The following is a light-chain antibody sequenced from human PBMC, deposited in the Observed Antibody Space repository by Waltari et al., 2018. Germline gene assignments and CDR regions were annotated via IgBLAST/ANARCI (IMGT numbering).Light chain of an antibody. CDR2: DAT. CDR3: QQYDNLAS. CDR1: QAISNH. Sequence: DIQMTQSPSSLSASVGDRVTITCQASQAISNHLNWYQHTPGKAPELLIFDATNLETGVPSRFRGSGSGTDFTLTIPSLQPEDFATYYCQQYDNLASFGGGTKVEIK. J-gene: IGKJ4*01. V-gene: IGKV1-33*01.